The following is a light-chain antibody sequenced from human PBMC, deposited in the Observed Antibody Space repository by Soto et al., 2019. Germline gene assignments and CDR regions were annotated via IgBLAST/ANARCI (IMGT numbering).Light chain of an antibody. CDR1: SSDVGNYNF. CDR3: CSYAGSSTVV. Sequence: QSVLTQPASVSGSPGQSITISCTGTSSDVGNYNFVSWYQQHPGKAPKLMIYEVSKRPSGVSNRFSGSKSGNTASLTISGLQTEDEADYYCCSYAGSSTVVFGGGTKLTVL. CDR2: EVS. J-gene: IGLJ3*02. V-gene: IGLV2-23*02.